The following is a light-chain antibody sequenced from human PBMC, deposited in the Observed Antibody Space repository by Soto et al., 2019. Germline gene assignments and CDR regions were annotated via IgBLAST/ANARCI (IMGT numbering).Light chain of an antibody. CDR3: QKCGVAPFT. V-gene: IGKV3-20*01. CDR2: GAS. CDR1: QSVSSSY. J-gene: IGKJ4*01. Sequence: ENVLTQSPGTLSLSPGETATLSCRASQSVSSSYLAWYQQKPGQAPRLLIYGASSRATGIPDRFSGSGSGTDFTLTISRLEPEDVATYYCQKCGVAPFTFGGGTKVEI.